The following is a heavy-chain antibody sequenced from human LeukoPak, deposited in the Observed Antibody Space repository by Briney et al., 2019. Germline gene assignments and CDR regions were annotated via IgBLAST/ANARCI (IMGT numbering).Heavy chain of an antibody. D-gene: IGHD2-8*01. J-gene: IGHJ4*02. CDR1: GYRFTSYW. V-gene: IGHV5-51*01. CDR2: IYPGDSDT. Sequence: GESLKISCKGSGYRFTSYWIGWVRQTPGKGLEWVGIIYPGDSDTRYGPSFQGQVTISDDKSISTAYLQWSSLKASDTAMYYCARLGYCTNGVCYSVDYWGQGTLVTVSS. CDR3: ARLGYCTNGVCYSVDY.